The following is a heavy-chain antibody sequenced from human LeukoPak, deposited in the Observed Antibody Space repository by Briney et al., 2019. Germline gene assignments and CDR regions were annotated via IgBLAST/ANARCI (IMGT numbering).Heavy chain of an antibody. CDR3: ARARDYGDYVDY. CDR2: IYYSGST. CDR1: GGSISSGGYY. J-gene: IGHJ4*02. D-gene: IGHD4-17*01. V-gene: IGHV4-31*03. Sequence: SETLSLTCTVSGGSISSGGYYWSWIRQHPGKGLERIGYIYYSGSTYYNPSLKSRVTISVDTSKNQFSLKLSSVTAADTAVYYCARARDYGDYVDYWGQGTLVTVSS.